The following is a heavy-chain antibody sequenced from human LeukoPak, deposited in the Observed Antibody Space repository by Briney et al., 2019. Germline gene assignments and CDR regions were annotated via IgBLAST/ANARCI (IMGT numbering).Heavy chain of an antibody. J-gene: IGHJ4*02. Sequence: ASVKVSCKASGYTFTSYGISWVRQAPGQGLEWMGWISAYNGNTDYAQKLQGRVTMTTDTSTSTAYMELRSLRSDDTAVYYCARVTGYMIEDYFDYWGQGTLVTVSS. CDR3: ARVTGYMIEDYFDY. V-gene: IGHV1-18*01. CDR1: GYTFTSYG. D-gene: IGHD3-22*01. CDR2: ISAYNGNT.